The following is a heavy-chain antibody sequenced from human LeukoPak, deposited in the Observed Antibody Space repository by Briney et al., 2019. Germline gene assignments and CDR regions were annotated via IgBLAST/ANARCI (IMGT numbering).Heavy chain of an antibody. V-gene: IGHV4-39*07. CDR1: GGSISSSSYY. J-gene: IGHJ4*02. Sequence: SETLSLTCTVSGGSISSSSYYWGWIRQPPGKGLEWIGSIYYSGSTYYNPSLKSRVTISLDTSKNQFSLKLSSVTAADTAVYYCAREGRWLPSYWGQGILVTVSS. CDR3: AREGRWLPSY. D-gene: IGHD5-24*01. CDR2: IYYSGST.